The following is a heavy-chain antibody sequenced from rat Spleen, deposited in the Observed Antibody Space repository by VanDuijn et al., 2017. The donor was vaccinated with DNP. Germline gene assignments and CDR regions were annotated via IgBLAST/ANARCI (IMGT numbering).Heavy chain of an antibody. CDR2: ISYSGGT. CDR3: ARWTRYFDY. J-gene: IGHJ2*01. V-gene: IGHV3-1*01. CDR1: GYSITSNY. D-gene: IGHD1-7*01. Sequence: EVQLQESGSGLVKPSQSLSLTCSVTGYSITSNYWGWIRTFPGNKLEYIGHISYSGGTNYNPSLQSRISITIDTSKNHFFLHLNSVTIEDTATYYCARWTRYFDYWGQGVMVTVSS.